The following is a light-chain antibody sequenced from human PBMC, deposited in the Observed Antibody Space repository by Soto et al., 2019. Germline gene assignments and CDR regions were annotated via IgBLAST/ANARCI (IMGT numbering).Light chain of an antibody. CDR2: DAS. J-gene: IGKJ5*01. V-gene: IGKV3-11*01. Sequence: EIVLTQSPATLSLSPGERATLSCRASQTFSSHLAWYQQKPGQAPRLLIYDASKRATGIPARFSGRGSGTALPLTISSLEPEDFAVYYCQQRSNWPPVITFGQGTRLEIK. CDR3: QQRSNWPPVIT. CDR1: QTFSSH.